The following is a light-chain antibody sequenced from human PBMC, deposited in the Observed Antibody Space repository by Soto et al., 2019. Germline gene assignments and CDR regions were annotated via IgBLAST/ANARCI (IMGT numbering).Light chain of an antibody. CDR3: CSYAGSNYYV. J-gene: IGLJ1*01. V-gene: IGLV2-23*01. CDR1: SNDVGSYNL. Sequence: QSALTQPASVSGSPGQSITISCTGTSNDVGSYNLVSWYQHHPGKAPKLMIFEGSKRPSGFSNRFSGSKSGNTASLTISGLQAEYEADFYCCSYAGSNYYVFGTGTKLTVL. CDR2: EGS.